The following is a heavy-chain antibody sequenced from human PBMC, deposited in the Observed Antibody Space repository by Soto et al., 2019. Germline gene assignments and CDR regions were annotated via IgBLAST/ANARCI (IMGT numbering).Heavy chain of an antibody. Sequence: SVKVSCKASGGTFSSYAISWVRQAPGQGLEWMGGIIPIFGTANYAQKFQGRVTITADESTSTAYMELSSLRSEDTAVYYCASPIRGYYYYYGMDVWGQGTTVTVSS. J-gene: IGHJ6*02. CDR3: ASPIRGYYYYYGMDV. CDR1: GGTFSSYA. D-gene: IGHD3-10*01. V-gene: IGHV1-69*13. CDR2: IIPIFGTA.